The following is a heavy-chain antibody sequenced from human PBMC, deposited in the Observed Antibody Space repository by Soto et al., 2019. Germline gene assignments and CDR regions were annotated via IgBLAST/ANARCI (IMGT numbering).Heavy chain of an antibody. V-gene: IGHV4-59*01. CDR1: GGSISSYY. J-gene: IGHJ6*03. CDR2: IYYSGST. D-gene: IGHD3-3*01. CDR3: ARGITIFGVVIIYYMDV. Sequence: PSETLSLTCTVSGGSISSYYWSWIRQPPGKGLEWIGYIYYSGSTNYNPSLKSRVTISVDTSKNQFSLKLSSVTAADTAVYYCARGITIFGVVIIYYMDVWGKGTTVTVSS.